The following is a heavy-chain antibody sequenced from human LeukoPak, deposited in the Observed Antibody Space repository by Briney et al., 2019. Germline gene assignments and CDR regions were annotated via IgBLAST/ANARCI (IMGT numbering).Heavy chain of an antibody. CDR2: INHSGST. V-gene: IGHV4-34*01. Sequence: PSETLSLTCAVYGGSFSGYYWSWIRQPPGKGLEWIGEINHSGSTNYNPSLKSRVTISVDTSKNQFSLKLSSVTAADTAVYYCARHVRLYYYGSGSYRFDPWGQGTLVTVSS. D-gene: IGHD3-10*01. J-gene: IGHJ5*02. CDR1: GGSFSGYY. CDR3: ARHVRLYYYGSGSYRFDP.